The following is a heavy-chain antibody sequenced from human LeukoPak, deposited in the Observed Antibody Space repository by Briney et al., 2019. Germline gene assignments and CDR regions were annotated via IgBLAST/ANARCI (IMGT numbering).Heavy chain of an antibody. Sequence: ESGPTLVKPTQTLTLTCTFSGFSLSTGAMCVSWIRQPPGKALEWLALIYWDDDKRYSPSLRSRLTITKDTSRNQVVLTMTNMDPVDTATYFCAHRGAAVPGYDSWGQGTLVTVSS. CDR2: IYWDDDK. CDR3: AHRGAAVPGYDS. V-gene: IGHV2-5*08. J-gene: IGHJ4*02. CDR1: GFSLSTGAMC. D-gene: IGHD6-19*01.